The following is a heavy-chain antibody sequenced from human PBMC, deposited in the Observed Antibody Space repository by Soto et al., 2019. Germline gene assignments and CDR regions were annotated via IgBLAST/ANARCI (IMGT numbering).Heavy chain of an antibody. CDR3: AKGGFPCGSGGRCYGCYYYYGMDV. D-gene: IGHD2-15*01. V-gene: IGHV3-30*18. Sequence: QVQLVESGGGVVQPGRSLRLSCAASGFTFSSYGMHWVRQAPGKGLEWVAVISYDGSNKYYADSVKGRFTISRDNSKNTLYLQMNSLRAEDTAVYYCAKGGFPCGSGGRCYGCYYYYGMDVLGQGATVTVSS. J-gene: IGHJ6*02. CDR1: GFTFSSYG. CDR2: ISYDGSNK.